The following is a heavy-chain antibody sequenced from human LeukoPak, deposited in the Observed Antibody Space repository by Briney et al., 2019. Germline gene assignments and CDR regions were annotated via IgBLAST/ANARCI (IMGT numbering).Heavy chain of an antibody. CDR1: GGSISIYF. J-gene: IGHJ5*02. CDR3: AREGRSDRWSSNWFDP. Sequence: SQTLSLTCTVSGGSISIYFYSWIRQSPGKGLEWIGYSNYGGSTNYNPSLKSRVTISVDRSKNQFSLKVKSVTAADTAVYYCAREGRSDRWSSNWFDPWGLEPWSPSPQ. D-gene: IGHD2-15*01. CDR2: SNYGGST. V-gene: IGHV4-59*01.